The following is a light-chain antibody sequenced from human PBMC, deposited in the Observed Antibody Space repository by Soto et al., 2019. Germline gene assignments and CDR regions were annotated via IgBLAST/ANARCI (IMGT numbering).Light chain of an antibody. CDR2: AAS. Sequence: DIQMTQSPSSLSASVGDRVTITCRTSQSISSYLNWYQQKPGKAPKFLIYAASNLQSGVPSRFSGSGSGTDFTLTISSLQPEDFVTYYCQQSYSTPYTFGQGTNLEIK. V-gene: IGKV1-39*01. J-gene: IGKJ2*01. CDR3: QQSYSTPYT. CDR1: QSISSY.